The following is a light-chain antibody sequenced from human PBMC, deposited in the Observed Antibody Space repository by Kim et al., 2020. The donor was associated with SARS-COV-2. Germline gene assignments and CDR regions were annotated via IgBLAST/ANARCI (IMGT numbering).Light chain of an antibody. V-gene: IGLV3-21*04. J-gene: IGLJ2*01. CDR2: YDN. Sequence: APGKTATITCGGNSIGSQSVHWYQQKAGQAPVLVIYYDNERPSGIPERFSGSSSETTATLTISRVDAGDEADYYCQVWDTTTDHVIFGGGTQLTV. CDR1: SIGSQS. CDR3: QVWDTTTDHVI.